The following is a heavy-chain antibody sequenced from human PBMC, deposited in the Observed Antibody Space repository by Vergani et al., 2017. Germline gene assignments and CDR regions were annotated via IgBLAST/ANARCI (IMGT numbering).Heavy chain of an antibody. V-gene: IGHV3-23*04. Sequence: EVQLVESGGGLVQPGGSLRLSCAASGFTFSSYAMSWVRQAPGKGLEWVSAISGSGGSTYYADSVKGRFTISIDNYKNTLYLQMNSLRAEDTAVDYCARYKVGATMTEAWGQGTLVTVSS. J-gene: IGHJ5*02. CDR1: GFTFSSYA. D-gene: IGHD1-26*01. CDR3: ARYKVGATMTEA. CDR2: ISGSGGST.